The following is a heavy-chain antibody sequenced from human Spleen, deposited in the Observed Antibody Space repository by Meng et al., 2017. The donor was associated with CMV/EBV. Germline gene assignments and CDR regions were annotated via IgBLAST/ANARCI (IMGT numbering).Heavy chain of an antibody. J-gene: IGHJ5*02. Sequence: FTNYFLHWVRQATGLGLEWMGMINPSGATTTYAQKFQGRVTMTRDTSASTVYMELSGLRSEDTAIYYCARDLQYCNGGTCFSGWFDPWGQGTLVTVSS. D-gene: IGHD2-15*01. CDR2: INPSGATT. CDR1: FTNYF. CDR3: ARDLQYCNGGTCFSGWFDP. V-gene: IGHV1-46*01.